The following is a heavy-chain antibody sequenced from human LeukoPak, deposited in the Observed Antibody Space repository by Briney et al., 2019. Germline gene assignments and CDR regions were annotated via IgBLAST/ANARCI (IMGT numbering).Heavy chain of an antibody. J-gene: IGHJ4*02. D-gene: IGHD5-18*01. Sequence: SETLSLTSAVYGGSFSGYYWSWIRQPPGKGLEWIGEINHSGSTNYNPSLKSRDNILVDTSKNQFTLKLSSVTAADTAVYYCARCLPVRAMVEGPNYFDYWGQGTLVTVSS. CDR3: ARCLPVRAMVEGPNYFDY. CDR1: GGSFSGYY. V-gene: IGHV4-34*01. CDR2: INHSGST.